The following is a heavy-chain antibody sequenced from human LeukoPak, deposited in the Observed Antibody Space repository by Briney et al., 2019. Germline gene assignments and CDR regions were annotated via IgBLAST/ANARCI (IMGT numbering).Heavy chain of an antibody. V-gene: IGHV3-30-3*01. D-gene: IGHD3-3*01. CDR1: GFTFSSYA. Sequence: PGRSLRLSCAASGFTFSSYAMHWVRQAPGKGLEWVAVISYDGSNKYYADSVKGRFTISRDNSKNTLYLQMNCLRAEDTAVYYCARDRGYDFWSGFHFDYWGQGTLVTVSS. J-gene: IGHJ4*02. CDR3: ARDRGYDFWSGFHFDY. CDR2: ISYDGSNK.